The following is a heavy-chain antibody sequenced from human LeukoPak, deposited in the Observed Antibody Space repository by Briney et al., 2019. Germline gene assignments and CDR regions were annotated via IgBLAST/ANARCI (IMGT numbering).Heavy chain of an antibody. CDR2: ISSSGNTM. D-gene: IGHD5-18*01. V-gene: IGHV3-48*03. Sequence: GGSLRLSCAASGISLRCYEMNWARQAPGKGLEWISCISSSGNTMYYADSVKGRFTISRDNAKNSLYQQMNSLRAEDTAVYYCARGFRDTAMFLDYWGQGTLVTVSS. CDR3: ARGFRDTAMFLDY. CDR1: GISLRCYE. J-gene: IGHJ4*02.